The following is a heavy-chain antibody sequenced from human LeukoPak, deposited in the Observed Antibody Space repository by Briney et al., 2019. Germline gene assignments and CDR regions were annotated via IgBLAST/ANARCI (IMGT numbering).Heavy chain of an antibody. Sequence: GGSLRLSCAASGFTFSSYGMNWVRQAPGKGLEWVGRIRSNSDGGTIDYAAPVKGRFTLSRDDSKTTLYLQMNSLQTEDTAVYYCATDFYDSTWGQGTLVTVSS. D-gene: IGHD3-22*01. CDR1: GFTFSSYG. CDR2: IRSNSDGGTI. J-gene: IGHJ5*02. V-gene: IGHV3-15*07. CDR3: ATDFYDST.